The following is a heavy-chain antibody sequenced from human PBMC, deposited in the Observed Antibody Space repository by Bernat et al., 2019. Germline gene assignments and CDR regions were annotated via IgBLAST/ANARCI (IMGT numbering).Heavy chain of an antibody. Sequence: VQLLESGGGLVQPGGSLRLSCAASGFTFSSYAMSWVRQAPGKGLEWVSAISGSGGSTYYADSVKGRFTISRDNSKNTLYLQMNSLRAEETAVYYCAEGGRGWEPPFDYWGQGTLVTVSS. J-gene: IGHJ4*02. CDR2: ISGSGGST. V-gene: IGHV3-23*01. CDR3: AEGGRGWEPPFDY. D-gene: IGHD6-19*01. CDR1: GFTFSSYA.